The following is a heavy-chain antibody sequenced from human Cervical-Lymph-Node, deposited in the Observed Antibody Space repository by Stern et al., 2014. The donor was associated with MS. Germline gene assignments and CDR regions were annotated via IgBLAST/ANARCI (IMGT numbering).Heavy chain of an antibody. CDR3: ARRGSSRWFDP. V-gene: IGHV5-51*01. CDR1: GYSFTNYW. CDR2: IYPGDSDT. J-gene: IGHJ5*02. Sequence: VQLGQSGAEVKKPGESLKISCQGSGYSFTNYWIIWVRQMPGKGLEWMGSIYPGDSDTRYSPSFQGQVTFSADKSISTAYLQWSSLKASDTAMYYCARRGSSRWFDPWGQGTLVTVSS. D-gene: IGHD1-26*01.